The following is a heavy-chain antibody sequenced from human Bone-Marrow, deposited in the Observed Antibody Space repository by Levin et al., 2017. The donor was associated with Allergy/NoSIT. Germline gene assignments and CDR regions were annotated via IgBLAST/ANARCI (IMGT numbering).Heavy chain of an antibody. CDR3: ARASYDFWSGYYFDY. Sequence: GESLKISCAASGFTFSSYSIHWVRQAPGKGLEWVSSISTSSYIYYADSVKGRFAISRDNAKNSLYLQMNSLRAEDTAVYYCARASYDFWSGYYFDYWGQGTLVTVSS. J-gene: IGHJ4*02. CDR1: GFTFSSYS. V-gene: IGHV3-21*01. D-gene: IGHD3-3*01. CDR2: ISTSSYI.